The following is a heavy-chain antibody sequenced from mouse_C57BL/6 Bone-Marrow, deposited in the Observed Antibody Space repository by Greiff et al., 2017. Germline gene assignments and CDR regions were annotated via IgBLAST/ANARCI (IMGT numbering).Heavy chain of an antibody. CDR1: GFTFSDYY. CDR3: AREGRYPGPFAY. V-gene: IGHV5-16*01. Sequence: EVMLVESEGGLVQPGSSMKLSCTASGFTFSDYYMAWVRQVPEKGLEWVANINYDGSSTYYLDSLKSRFIISRDNAKNILYLQMSSLKSEDTVTYYCAREGRYPGPFAYWGQGTLATVSA. D-gene: IGHD3-3*01. J-gene: IGHJ3*01. CDR2: INYDGSST.